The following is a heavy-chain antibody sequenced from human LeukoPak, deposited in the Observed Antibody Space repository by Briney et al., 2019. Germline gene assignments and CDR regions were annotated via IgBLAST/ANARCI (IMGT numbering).Heavy chain of an antibody. V-gene: IGHV3-74*01. J-gene: IGHJ4*02. CDR2: INSDGSST. Sequence: GGSLRLSCATSGFTFSSYWMHWVRQAPGKGLVWVSRINSDGSSTSYADSVKGRFTISRDNAKNTLYLQMNSLRAEDTAVYYCARDIKRDIAAAGPRYWGQGTLVTVSS. CDR1: GFTFSSYW. CDR3: ARDIKRDIAAAGPRY. D-gene: IGHD6-13*01.